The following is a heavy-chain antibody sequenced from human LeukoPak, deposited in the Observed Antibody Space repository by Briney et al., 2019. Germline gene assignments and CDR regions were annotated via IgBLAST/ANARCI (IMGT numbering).Heavy chain of an antibody. CDR3: RIDSGSGPLDAFDI. CDR2: INPNSGGT. Sequence: ASVKVPCKASGYTFTGYYMHWVRQAPGQGLEWMGWINPNSGGTNYAQKFQGRVTMTRDTSISTAYMELSRLRSDDTAVYYCRIDSGSGPLDAFDIWGQGTMVTVSS. V-gene: IGHV1-2*02. J-gene: IGHJ3*02. CDR1: GYTFTGYY. D-gene: IGHD1-26*01.